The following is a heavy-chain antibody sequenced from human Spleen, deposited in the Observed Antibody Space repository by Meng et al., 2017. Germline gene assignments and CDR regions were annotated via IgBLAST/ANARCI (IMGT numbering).Heavy chain of an antibody. D-gene: IGHD6-19*01. CDR3: ARLGGWQYFFDH. CDR1: GASISSSNW. J-gene: IGHJ4*02. CDR2: TYHGGST. Sequence: SETLSLTCAVSGASISSSNWWSWVRQPPGKGLEWIGETYHGGSTNYNPSLKSRVTISVDKSKNQFSLNLNSVTAADTAVYYCARLGGWQYFFDHWGPGTLVTVSS. V-gene: IGHV4-4*02.